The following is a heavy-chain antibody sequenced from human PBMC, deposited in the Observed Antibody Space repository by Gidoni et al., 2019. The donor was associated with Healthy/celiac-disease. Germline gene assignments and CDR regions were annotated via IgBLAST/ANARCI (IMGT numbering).Heavy chain of an antibody. CDR3: ARVRGAVAGARYYYYGMDV. CDR2: INHSGST. J-gene: IGHJ6*02. Sequence: GLEWIGEINHSGSTNYNPSLKSRVTISVDTSKNQFSLKLSSVTAADTAVYYCARVRGAVAGARYYYYGMDVWGQGTTVTVSS. D-gene: IGHD6-19*01. V-gene: IGHV4-34*01.